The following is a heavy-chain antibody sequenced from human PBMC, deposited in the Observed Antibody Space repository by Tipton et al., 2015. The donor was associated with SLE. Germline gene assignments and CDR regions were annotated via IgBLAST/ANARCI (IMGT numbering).Heavy chain of an antibody. J-gene: IGHJ4*02. CDR1: GGPLTDYY. Sequence: TLSLTCAVYGGPLTDYYWGWVRQSPGKGLEWIAEINQSGDINHNPSLRSRVSLSVDTSNFQFSLRLSSVTAADTAVYYCALGAADRRERTARYYFEYWGQGSLVTVSS. V-gene: IGHV4-34*01. CDR3: ALGAADRRERTARYYFEY. D-gene: IGHD1-1*01. CDR2: INQSGDI.